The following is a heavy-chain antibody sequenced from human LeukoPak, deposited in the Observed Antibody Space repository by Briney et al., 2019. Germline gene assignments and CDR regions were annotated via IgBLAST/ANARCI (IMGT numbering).Heavy chain of an antibody. D-gene: IGHD1-26*01. CDR2: ITGGGGNT. Sequence: PGGSLRLSCAASGFTFSSYAMSWVRQAPGKGLEWVSVITGGGGNTYYADSVKGRFTISRDNSKNTLYLQMNSLRAEDTAVYYCAKTSWGIVGATTGFDYWCQGTLVTVSS. CDR3: AKTSWGIVGATTGFDY. J-gene: IGHJ4*02. V-gene: IGHV3-23*01. CDR1: GFTFSSYA.